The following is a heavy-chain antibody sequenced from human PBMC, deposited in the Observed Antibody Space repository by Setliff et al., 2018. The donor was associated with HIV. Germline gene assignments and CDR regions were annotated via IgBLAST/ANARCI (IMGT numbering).Heavy chain of an antibody. J-gene: IGHJ4*02. D-gene: IGHD2-15*01. CDR3: ARDFCGSSCSSGYGYFDH. V-gene: IGHV3-48*01. CDR2: ISPSSTII. Sequence: GGSLRLSCGASGSSFSSYSMNWVRQAPGKGLEWVSYISPSSTIIYYPDSVKGRFTTSRDNARNSLYLEMNSLRADDTAVYYCARDFCGSSCSSGYGYFDHWGQGTLVTVSS. CDR1: GSSFSSYS.